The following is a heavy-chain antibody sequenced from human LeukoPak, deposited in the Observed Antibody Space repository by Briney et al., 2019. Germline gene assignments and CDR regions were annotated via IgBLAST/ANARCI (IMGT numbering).Heavy chain of an antibody. CDR1: GGTIGTYY. J-gene: IGHJ4*02. CDR2: IYHTGTT. V-gene: IGHV4-59*08. Sequence: PSETLSLTCTVSGGTIGTYYWSWIRQPPGKGLDYLGYIYHTGTTSYNPSLKSRVTISVDTSKNQFSLRLSSVTAADTALYYCARSPGLGYSGGSCHFDYWGQGMLVTVSS. CDR3: ARSPGLGYSGGSCHFDY. D-gene: IGHD2-15*01.